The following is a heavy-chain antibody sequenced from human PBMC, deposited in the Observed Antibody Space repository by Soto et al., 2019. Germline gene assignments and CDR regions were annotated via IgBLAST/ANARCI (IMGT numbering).Heavy chain of an antibody. V-gene: IGHV4-30-2*01. J-gene: IGHJ5*02. CDR1: GGSISSGGYS. Sequence: SETLSLTCAVSGGSISSGGYSWSWIRQPPGKGLEWIGYIYHSGSTYYNPSLKSRVTISVDRSKNQFSLKLSSVTAADTAVYYCARRNKVVNNWFDPWGQGTLVTVSS. D-gene: IGHD2-2*01. CDR2: IYHSGST. CDR3: ARRNKVVNNWFDP.